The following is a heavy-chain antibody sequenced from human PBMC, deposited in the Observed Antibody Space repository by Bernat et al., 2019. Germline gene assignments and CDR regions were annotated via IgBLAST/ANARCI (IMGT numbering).Heavy chain of an antibody. Sequence: QVRLVQSGGEVKKPGASVKVSCKAYGYTFTTYGINWVRQAPGQGLEWLGWISTSNGATRCVEDLQDRITMTTDTSTRTAYLELRSLTSDDTAVYYCARDFVSGSSPSGYWGQGTLVTVSS. J-gene: IGHJ4*02. CDR1: GYTFTTYG. D-gene: IGHD3-10*01. CDR2: ISTSNGAT. V-gene: IGHV1-18*01. CDR3: ARDFVSGSSPSGY.